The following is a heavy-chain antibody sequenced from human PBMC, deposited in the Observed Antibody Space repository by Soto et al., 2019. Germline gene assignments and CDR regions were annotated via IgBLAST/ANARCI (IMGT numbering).Heavy chain of an antibody. CDR2: INYSGST. V-gene: IGHV4-30-4*01. CDR1: GGAISSDDYY. D-gene: IGHD6-6*01. J-gene: IGHJ4*02. Sequence: SETLSLTCTVSGGAISSDDYYWSWLRQPPGEGLEWIGYINYSGSTHYNPSLKSRVTITIDPNKNQFLLMLTSVSAADTAVYYCARDRSNSHDYFDGWGQGTLVTVSS. CDR3: ARDRSNSHDYFDG.